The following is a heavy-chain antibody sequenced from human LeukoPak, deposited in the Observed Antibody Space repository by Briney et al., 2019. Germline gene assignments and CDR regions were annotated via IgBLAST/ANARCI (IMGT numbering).Heavy chain of an antibody. D-gene: IGHD3-10*01. CDR3: ARERVYGSGSYYTFDY. J-gene: IGHJ4*02. CDR1: GYTFTSYG. CDR2: ISAYNGNT. Sequence: ASVKVSCKASGYTFTSYGISWVRQAPGQGLEWMGWISAYNGNTNYAQKLQGRVTMATDTSTSTAYMELRSLRSDDTAVYYCARERVYGSGSYYTFDYWGQGTLVTVSS. V-gene: IGHV1-18*01.